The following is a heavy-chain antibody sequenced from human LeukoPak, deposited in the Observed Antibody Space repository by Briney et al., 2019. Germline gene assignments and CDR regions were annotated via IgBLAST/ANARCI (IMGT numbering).Heavy chain of an antibody. V-gene: IGHV3-9*01. CDR3: AKGAGDYGSGTYYEESYFDY. D-gene: IGHD3-10*01. CDR1: GFTFNDYA. CDR2: IGWNSGSI. Sequence: GGSLRLSCAASGFTFNDYAMHWVRQAPGKGLEWVSGIGWNSGSIGYADSVKGRFTISRDNAKNSLYLQMNSLRTEDTALYYCAKGAGDYGSGTYYEESYFDYWGQGTLVTVSS. J-gene: IGHJ4*02.